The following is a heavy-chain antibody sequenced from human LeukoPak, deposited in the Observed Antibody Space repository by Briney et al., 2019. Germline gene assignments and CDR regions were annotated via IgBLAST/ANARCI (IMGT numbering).Heavy chain of an antibody. D-gene: IGHD2-15*01. Sequence: GGSLRLSCAVSGFTVSSHHMSWVRQAPGKGLEWVSIIYDDGSTYYADSVKGRFTISRDNSKNTLYLQMNSLRAEDTAVYYCARDPGWHQGYWGQGTLVTVSS. V-gene: IGHV3-53*01. CDR3: ARDPGWHQGY. CDR1: GFTVSSHH. J-gene: IGHJ4*02. CDR2: IYDDGST.